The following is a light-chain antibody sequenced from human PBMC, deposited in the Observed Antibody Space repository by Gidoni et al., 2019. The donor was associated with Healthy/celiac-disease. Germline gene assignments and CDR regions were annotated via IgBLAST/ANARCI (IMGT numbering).Light chain of an antibody. V-gene: IGKV1-5*03. CDR2: KAS. Sequence: DIKMTQSPSTLSASVGDRDTITCRASQSIRSCLAWYQQKPGQAPKLLIYKASSLESGVPSRFSGSGSGTEFTLTISSLQPDDFATYYCQQYNSYSQTFGQGTKVEIK. CDR1: QSIRSC. CDR3: QQYNSYSQT. J-gene: IGKJ1*01.